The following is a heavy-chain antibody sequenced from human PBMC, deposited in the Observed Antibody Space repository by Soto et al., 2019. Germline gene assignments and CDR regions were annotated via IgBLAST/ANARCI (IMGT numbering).Heavy chain of an antibody. Sequence: VGFLRLSCAASGLTFISFGMNWVRQAPEKGLECGSSMSGTGGSTYYAYSVKGRFTISSENSKNTLYLQMNSLRVEDSVVFYCAKAGFSSGWSPSYFDPGGQGTLVTGSS. J-gene: IGHJ4*02. CDR1: GLTFISFG. V-gene: IGHV3-23*01. CDR2: MSGTGGST. CDR3: AKAGFSSGWSPSYFDP. D-gene: IGHD6-19*01.